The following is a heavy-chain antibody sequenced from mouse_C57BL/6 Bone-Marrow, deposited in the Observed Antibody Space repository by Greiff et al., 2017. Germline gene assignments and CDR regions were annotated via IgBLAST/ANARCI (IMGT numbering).Heavy chain of an antibody. J-gene: IGHJ1*03. D-gene: IGHD1-1*01. Sequence: EVHLVESGGDLVKPGGSLKLSCAASGFTFSSYGLSWVRQTPDKRLGWVATISSGGSYTYYPDSVKGRFTISRDNAKNTLYLQMSRLKSEDTAMYYCARQGYYYGSDWYFDVWGTGTTVTVSS. CDR2: ISSGGSYT. CDR3: ARQGYYYGSDWYFDV. CDR1: GFTFSSYG. V-gene: IGHV5-6*01.